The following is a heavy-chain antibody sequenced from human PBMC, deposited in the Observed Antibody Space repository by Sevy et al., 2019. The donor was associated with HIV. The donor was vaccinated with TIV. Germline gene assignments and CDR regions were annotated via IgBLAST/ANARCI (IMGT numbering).Heavy chain of an antibody. CDR3: ARVPVDCSGGSCYS. D-gene: IGHD2-15*01. Sequence: GGSLRLSCAASGFTFSSYSMNWVRQAPWKGLEWVSSISSSSSYIYYADSVKGRFTISRDNAKNSLYLQMNSLRAEDTAGYYCARVPVDCSGGSCYSWGQGTLVTVSS. CDR2: ISSSSSYI. V-gene: IGHV3-21*01. J-gene: IGHJ4*02. CDR1: GFTFSSYS.